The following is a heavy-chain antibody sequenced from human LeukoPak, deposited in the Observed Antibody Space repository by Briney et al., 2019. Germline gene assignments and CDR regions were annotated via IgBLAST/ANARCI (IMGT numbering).Heavy chain of an antibody. Sequence: GGSLRLSCAASGFTFSTYAMNWVRQAPGKGLEWVSGISGSSASTYYADSVKGRFTISRDNFKNTLYVQMNSLRAEDTAVYYCAVGSYYFDYWGQGTLVTVSS. CDR1: GFTFSTYA. CDR3: AVGSYYFDY. CDR2: ISGSSAST. J-gene: IGHJ4*02. D-gene: IGHD3-10*01. V-gene: IGHV3-23*01.